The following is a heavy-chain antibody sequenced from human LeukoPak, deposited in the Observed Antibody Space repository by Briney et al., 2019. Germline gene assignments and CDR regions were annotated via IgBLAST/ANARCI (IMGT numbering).Heavy chain of an antibody. Sequence: GGSLRLSCAAPGFTFSSHGMHWVRQAPGKGLEWVAVIWYDGSKKYHADSVKGRFTISRDNSKNTLYLQMNSLRAEDTAVYYCARDLLGYSYDAYYFDFWGQGTLVTVSS. CDR1: GFTFSSHG. CDR3: ARDLLGYSYDAYYFDF. D-gene: IGHD5-18*01. V-gene: IGHV3-33*01. CDR2: IWYDGSKK. J-gene: IGHJ4*02.